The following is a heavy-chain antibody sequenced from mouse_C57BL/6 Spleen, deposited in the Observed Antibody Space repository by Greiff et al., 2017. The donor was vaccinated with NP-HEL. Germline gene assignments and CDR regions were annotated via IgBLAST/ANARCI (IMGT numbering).Heavy chain of an antibody. CDR3: AREDDGYYAMDY. D-gene: IGHD2-3*01. V-gene: IGHV1-52*01. Sequence: QVQLQQPGAELVRPGSSVKLSCKASGYTFTSYWMHWVKQSPIQGLEWIGNIDPSDSETHYNQKFKDKATLTVDKSSSTAYMQLSSLTAEDSAVYYCAREDDGYYAMDYWGQGTSVTVSS. J-gene: IGHJ4*01. CDR1: GYTFTSYW. CDR2: IDPSDSET.